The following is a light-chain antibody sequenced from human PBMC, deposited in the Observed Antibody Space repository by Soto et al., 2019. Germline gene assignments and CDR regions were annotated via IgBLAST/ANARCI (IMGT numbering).Light chain of an antibody. J-gene: IGKJ5*01. V-gene: IGKV1-8*01. CDR3: QQYYSYPIT. Sequence: AIRMTQSPSSLSAGTGDRVTITFRASQGISSYLAWYQQKPGKAPKLLIYAASTLQSGVPSRFSGSGSGTDFTLTISCLHSEDFATYYCQQYYSYPITFGQGTRLEI. CDR2: AAS. CDR1: QGISSY.